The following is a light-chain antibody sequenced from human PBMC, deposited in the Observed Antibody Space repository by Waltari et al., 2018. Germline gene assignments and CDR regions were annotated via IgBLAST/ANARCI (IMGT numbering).Light chain of an antibody. J-gene: IGLJ2*01. V-gene: IGLV1-40*01. CDR1: SSNIGAGYY. CDR2: DNA. Sequence: QSVLTQPPSLSGAPGQRVTFSCTGSSSNIGAGYYVHWYQQLPGTAPKLLIYDNANRPSGVPDRFSGSKSGTSASLAITGLQAEDEADYYCQSYDTTLRGSIFGGGTKLTIL. CDR3: QSYDTTLRGSI.